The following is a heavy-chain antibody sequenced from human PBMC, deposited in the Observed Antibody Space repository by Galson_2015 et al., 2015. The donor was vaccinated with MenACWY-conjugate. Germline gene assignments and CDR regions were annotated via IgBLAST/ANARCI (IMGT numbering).Heavy chain of an antibody. Sequence: SLRLSCAASGFTFSNFAMSWVRQAPGNGLKWVSAIVSSGDKTYYADSVKGRFTISRDNSKNRLCLQMNSLRAEDTAVYYCAKVRGAVAGSDAFDFWGQGTMVTVSS. CDR1: GFTFSNFA. J-gene: IGHJ3*01. D-gene: IGHD6-19*01. V-gene: IGHV3-23*01. CDR2: IVSSGDKT. CDR3: AKVRGAVAGSDAFDF.